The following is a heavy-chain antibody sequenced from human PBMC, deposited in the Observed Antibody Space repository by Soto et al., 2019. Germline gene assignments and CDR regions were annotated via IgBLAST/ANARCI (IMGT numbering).Heavy chain of an antibody. CDR2: IDPSDSYL. CDR3: ARNRAFGSRSYIDH. J-gene: IGHJ5*02. V-gene: IGHV5-10-1*01. CDR1: GYTFTNNC. D-gene: IGHD3-10*01. Sequence: XDSLKVYFNGSGYTFTNNCISLVLQMPGKGLEWRGRIDPSDSYLNYSPSFQGHVTISAGKSTNTAYLHFSSLKASDTAVYYCARNRAFGSRSYIDHWGQGTLVTVSS.